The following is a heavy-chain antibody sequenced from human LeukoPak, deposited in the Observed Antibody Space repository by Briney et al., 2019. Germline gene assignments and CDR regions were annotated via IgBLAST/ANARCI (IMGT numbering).Heavy chain of an antibody. CDR3: ARRSAAKDAFDI. J-gene: IGHJ3*02. Sequence: GGSLRLSCAASGFTFSSYWMHWVRQAPGKGLVWVARIKSDGSTTTYADSVKGRFTISRDKAKNTLYLQMNSLRAEDTAVYHCARRSAAKDAFDIWGQGTMVTVSS. CDR2: IKSDGSTT. CDR1: GFTFSSYW. D-gene: IGHD6-25*01. V-gene: IGHV3-74*03.